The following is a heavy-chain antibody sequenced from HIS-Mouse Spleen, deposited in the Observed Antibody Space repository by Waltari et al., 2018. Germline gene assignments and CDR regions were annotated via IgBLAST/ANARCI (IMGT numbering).Heavy chain of an antibody. CDR1: GGSISSSSYY. D-gene: IGHD3-22*01. Sequence: QLQLQESGPGLVKPSETLSLTCTVSGGSISSSSYYWGWIRQPPGKGLEWIGSIYYSGSTYYNPSLKSRVTISVDTSKNQFSLKLSSVTAADTAVYYCARLMIVVKEGPGSAFDIWGQGTMVTVSS. CDR2: IYYSGST. V-gene: IGHV4-39*07. J-gene: IGHJ3*02. CDR3: ARLMIVVKEGPGSAFDI.